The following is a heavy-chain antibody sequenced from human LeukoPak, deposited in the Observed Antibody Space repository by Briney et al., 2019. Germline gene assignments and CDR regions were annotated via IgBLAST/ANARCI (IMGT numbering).Heavy chain of an antibody. CDR2: INPNSGGT. J-gene: IGHJ5*02. D-gene: IGHD2-2*01. V-gene: IGHV1-2*06. CDR1: GYTFTGYY. Sequence: ASVKVSCKASGYTFTGYYMHWVRQAPGQGLEWMGRINPNSGGTNYAQKFQGRVTMTRDTSISTAYMELSRLRSDDTAVYYCARDGGFVPAANNWFDPWGQGTLVTVSS. CDR3: ARDGGFVPAANNWFDP.